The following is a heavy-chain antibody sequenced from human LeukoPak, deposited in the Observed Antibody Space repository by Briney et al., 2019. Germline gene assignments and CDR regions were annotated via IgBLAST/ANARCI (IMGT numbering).Heavy chain of an antibody. D-gene: IGHD1-26*01. CDR1: GFTFSSYD. CDR2: IGTAGDT. Sequence: GGSLRLSCAASGFTFSSYDMHWVRQATGKGLEWVSAIGTAGDTYYPGSVKGRFTISRENAKNSLYLQMNSLRAGDTAVYYCARSARGGATVAGSAFDIWGQGTMVTVSS. CDR3: ARSARGGATVAGSAFDI. J-gene: IGHJ3*02. V-gene: IGHV3-13*01.